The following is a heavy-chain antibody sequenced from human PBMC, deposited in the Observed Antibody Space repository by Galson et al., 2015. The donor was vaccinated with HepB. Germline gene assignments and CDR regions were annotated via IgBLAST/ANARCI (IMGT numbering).Heavy chain of an antibody. CDR1: GFTFSSYS. V-gene: IGHV3-21*01. CDR3: VGYSSSWYYLDY. J-gene: IGHJ4*02. Sequence: SLRLSCAASGFTFSSYSMNWVRQAPGKGLEWVSSISSSSSYIYYADSVKGRFTISRDNAKNSLYLQMNSLRAEDTAVYYCVGYSSSWYYLDYWGQGTLVTVSS. D-gene: IGHD6-13*01. CDR2: ISSSSSYI.